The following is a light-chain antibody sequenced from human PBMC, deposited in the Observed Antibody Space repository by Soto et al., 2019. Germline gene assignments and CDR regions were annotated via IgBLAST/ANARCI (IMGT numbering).Light chain of an antibody. Sequence: EIVLTQSPATLSLSPGERATLSCRASQGVSSYLAWYQQKPGQAPRLLIYDASNRATGIPARCSVSGPGTDFTLTVSSLEPEDFAVYYCQQRSSFGQGTKLEIK. V-gene: IGKV3D-11*01. CDR3: QQRSS. J-gene: IGKJ2*01. CDR1: QGVSSY. CDR2: DAS.